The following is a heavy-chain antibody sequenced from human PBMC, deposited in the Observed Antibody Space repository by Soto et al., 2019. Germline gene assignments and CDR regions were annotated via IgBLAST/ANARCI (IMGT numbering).Heavy chain of an antibody. V-gene: IGHV4-30-4*01. CDR2: IYYSGST. Sequence: SETLSLTCTVSGGSISSGDYYWSWIRQPPGKGLEWIGYIYYSGSTYYNPSLKSRVTISVDTAKNQFSLKLSSVTAADTAVYYCAREGLGYDFWSGYYLSWFDPWGQGTLVTVSS. D-gene: IGHD3-3*01. CDR1: GGSISSGDYY. CDR3: AREGLGYDFWSGYYLSWFDP. J-gene: IGHJ5*02.